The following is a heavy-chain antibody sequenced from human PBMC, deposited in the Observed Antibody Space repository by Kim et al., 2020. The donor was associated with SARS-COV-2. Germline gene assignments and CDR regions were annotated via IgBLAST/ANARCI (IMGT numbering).Heavy chain of an antibody. CDR2: INPNSGGT. J-gene: IGHJ5*02. Sequence: ASVKVSCKASGYTFTGYYMHWVRQAPGQGLEWMGWINPNSGGTNYAQKFQGRVTMTRDTSISTAYMELSRLRSDDTAVYYCARDAKVLLWFGELSTGNWFDPWGQGTLVTVSS. V-gene: IGHV1-2*02. CDR3: ARDAKVLLWFGELSTGNWFDP. D-gene: IGHD3-10*01. CDR1: GYTFTGYY.